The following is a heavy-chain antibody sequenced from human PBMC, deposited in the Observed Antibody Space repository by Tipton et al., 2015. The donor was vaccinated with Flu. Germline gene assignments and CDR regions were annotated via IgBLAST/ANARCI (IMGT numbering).Heavy chain of an antibody. CDR3: ARQDHGLDV. J-gene: IGHJ6*02. Sequence: TLSLTCTVSGYSISSGYYWGWIRQPPGKGLEWIGSIYHSGSTYYNPSLKSRVTISVDTSKNQFSLKLRSVTAADTAVYYCARQDHGLDVWGQGTTVSVS. CDR1: GYSISSGYY. D-gene: IGHD2-8*01. CDR2: IYHSGST. V-gene: IGHV4-38-2*02.